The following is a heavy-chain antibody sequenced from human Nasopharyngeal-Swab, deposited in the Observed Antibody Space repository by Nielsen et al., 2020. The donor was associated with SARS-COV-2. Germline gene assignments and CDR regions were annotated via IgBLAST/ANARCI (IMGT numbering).Heavy chain of an antibody. Sequence: GGSLRLSCAASGFTFSTYSMNWVRQAPRKGLEWVSGISSRSNYIYYADSVKGRFTISRDSAKNSLFLQMNSLRVEDTAVYFCARDLGSGWALDYWGQGSLVTVSS. D-gene: IGHD6-19*01. CDR1: GFTFSTYS. J-gene: IGHJ4*02. CDR2: ISSRSNYI. CDR3: ARDLGSGWALDY. V-gene: IGHV3-21*01.